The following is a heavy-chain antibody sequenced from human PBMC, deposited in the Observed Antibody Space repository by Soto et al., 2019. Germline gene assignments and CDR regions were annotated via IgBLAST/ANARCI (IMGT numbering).Heavy chain of an antibody. CDR3: VKGGWLDF. CDR1: GYSFTSYW. V-gene: IGHV5-51*01. Sequence: GEALKISCKGSGYSFTSYWIGWVRQMPGKGLEWMGIIYPGDSDTRYSPSFQGRFTISRDNSKYTLYLQMNSLTVEDNAVYACVKGGWLDFWGQGTLVTVS. J-gene: IGHJ5*01. D-gene: IGHD3-16*01. CDR2: IYPGDSDT.